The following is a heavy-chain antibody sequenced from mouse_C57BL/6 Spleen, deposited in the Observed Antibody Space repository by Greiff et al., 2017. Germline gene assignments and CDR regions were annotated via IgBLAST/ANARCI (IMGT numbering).Heavy chain of an antibody. V-gene: IGHV1-18*01. D-gene: IGHD2-1*01. CDR2: INPNNGGT. J-gene: IGHJ4*01. Sequence: VQLQQSGPELVKPGASVKIPCKASGYTFTDYNMDWVKQSHGKSLEWIGDINPNNGGTIYNQKFKGKATLTVDKSSSTAYMELRSLTSEDTAVYYCARLNYPYYYAMDYWGQGTSVTVSS. CDR3: ARLNYPYYYAMDY. CDR1: GYTFTDYN.